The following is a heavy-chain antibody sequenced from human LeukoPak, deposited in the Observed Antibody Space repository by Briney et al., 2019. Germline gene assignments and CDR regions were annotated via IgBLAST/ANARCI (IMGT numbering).Heavy chain of an antibody. CDR3: ASANPPGYDSSAMGY. CDR1: GYTFSSYA. J-gene: IGHJ4*02. V-gene: IGHV1-69*13. D-gene: IGHD3-22*01. Sequence: SVKVSCKASGYTFSSYAISWVRQAPEQGLEWMGGIIPIFGTANYAQKLQGRVTITADESTSTAYMELSSLRSEDTAVYYCASANPPGYDSSAMGYWGQGTLVTVSS. CDR2: IIPIFGTA.